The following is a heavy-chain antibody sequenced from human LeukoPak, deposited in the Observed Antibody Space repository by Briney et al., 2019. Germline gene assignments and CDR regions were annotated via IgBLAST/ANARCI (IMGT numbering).Heavy chain of an antibody. V-gene: IGHV4-34*01. CDR2: INHSGST. CDR1: GGSFSGYY. D-gene: IGHD4-17*01. CDR3: ARGLDYYGEGGLDY. Sequence: SETLSLTCAVYGGSFSGYYWSWIRQPPGKGLEWIGEINHSGSTNYNPSLKSRVTISVDTSKNQFSLKLSSVTAADTAVYYCARGLDYYGEGGLDYWGQGTLVTVSS. J-gene: IGHJ4*02.